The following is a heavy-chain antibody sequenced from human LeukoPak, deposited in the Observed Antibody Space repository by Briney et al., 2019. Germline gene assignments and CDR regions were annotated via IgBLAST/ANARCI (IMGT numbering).Heavy chain of an antibody. J-gene: IGHJ4*02. D-gene: IGHD4-17*01. V-gene: IGHV4-59*01. Sequence: SETLSLTCTVSGGSISSYYWNWIRQPPGKGLEWIGYIYYSGSTNYNPSLKSRVTISVDTSKNQFSLKLSSVTAADTAVYYCAREGREGYGHFFDYWGQGTLVTVSS. CDR2: IYYSGST. CDR3: AREGREGYGHFFDY. CDR1: GGSISSYY.